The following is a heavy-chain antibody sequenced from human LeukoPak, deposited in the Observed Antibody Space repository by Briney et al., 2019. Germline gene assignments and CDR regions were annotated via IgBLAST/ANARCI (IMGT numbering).Heavy chain of an antibody. CDR3: ARVPYYYDSRHPDY. V-gene: IGHV4-61*02. Sequence: PSQTLSLTCTVPGGSISSDSYYWSWIRQPAGKGLEWIGRIYTTGNTNYNPSLKSRVTISVDTSKNQCSLKLSSVTAADTAVYYCARVPYYYDSRHPDYWGQGTLVTVSS. CDR1: GGSISSDSYY. CDR2: IYTTGNT. J-gene: IGHJ4*02. D-gene: IGHD3-22*01.